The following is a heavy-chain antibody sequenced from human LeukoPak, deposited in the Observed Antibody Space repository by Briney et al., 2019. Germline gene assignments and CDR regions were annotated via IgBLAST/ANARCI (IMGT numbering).Heavy chain of an antibody. CDR2: ISTSSSYI. Sequence: GGSLRLSCAASGFTFSSYSMNWVRQAPGKGLEWVSFISTSSSYIYYADSVKGRFTISRDNAKNSLYLQMNSLRAEDTAVYYCAVVVTAGAFDIWGQGTMVTVSS. J-gene: IGHJ3*02. V-gene: IGHV3-21*01. D-gene: IGHD2-21*02. CDR3: AVVVTAGAFDI. CDR1: GFTFSSYS.